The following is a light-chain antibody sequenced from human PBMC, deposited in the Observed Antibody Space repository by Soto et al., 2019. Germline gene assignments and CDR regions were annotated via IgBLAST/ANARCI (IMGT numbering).Light chain of an antibody. J-gene: IGKJ4*01. CDR1: QSVTSF. CDR2: DVS. CDR3: QQRSNWPLT. Sequence: EIVLTQSPVTLSLSPGERATLSCRASQSVTSFLAWYQQKPCQAPRLLIYDVSIRATGIPARFSGSGSGTDFTLTISSLETEDFAVYYCQQRSNWPLTFGGGTKVEIK. V-gene: IGKV3-11*01.